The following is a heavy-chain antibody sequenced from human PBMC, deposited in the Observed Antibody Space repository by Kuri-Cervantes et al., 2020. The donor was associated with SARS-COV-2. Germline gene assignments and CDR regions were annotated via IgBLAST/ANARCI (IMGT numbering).Heavy chain of an antibody. CDR1: GYTLTELS. CDR3: AREYYYGSGSYLGAYYYYYMDV. V-gene: IGHV1-24*01. J-gene: IGHJ6*03. D-gene: IGHD3-10*01. CDR2: FDPEDGET. Sequence: ASVNVSCKVSGYTLTELSMHWVRQAPGKGLEWMGGFDPEDGETIYAQKFQGRVTMTEDTSTDTAYMELSSLRSEDTAVYYCAREYYYGSGSYLGAYYYYYMDVWGKGTTVTVSS.